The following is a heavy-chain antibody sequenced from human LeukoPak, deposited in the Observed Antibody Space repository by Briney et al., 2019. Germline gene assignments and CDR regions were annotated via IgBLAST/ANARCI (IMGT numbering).Heavy chain of an antibody. CDR2: INHSGST. J-gene: IGHJ5*02. V-gene: IGHV4-34*01. Sequence: SETLSLTCAVYGGSFSGYYWSWNRQPPGMGLEWIGEINHSGSTNYNPSLKSRVTISVDTSKNQFSLKLSSVTAADTAVYYCASGGLYYYGSGSRFDPWGQGTPVTVSS. CDR1: GGSFSGYY. D-gene: IGHD3-10*01. CDR3: ASGGLYYYGSGSRFDP.